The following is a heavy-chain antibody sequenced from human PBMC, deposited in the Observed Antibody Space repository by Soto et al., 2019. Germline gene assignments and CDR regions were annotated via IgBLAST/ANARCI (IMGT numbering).Heavy chain of an antibody. CDR2: ISGSGGST. CDR1: GFTFSSYA. V-gene: IGHV3-23*01. CDR3: AKPPGSSGSAGTSDPLDY. D-gene: IGHD3-22*01. J-gene: IGHJ4*02. Sequence: GGSLRLSCAASGFTFSSYAMSWVRQAPGKGLEWVSAISGSGGSTYYADSVKGRFTISRDNSKNTLYLQMNSLRAEDTAVYYYAKPPGSSGSAGTSDPLDYWDPGTLVTVSS.